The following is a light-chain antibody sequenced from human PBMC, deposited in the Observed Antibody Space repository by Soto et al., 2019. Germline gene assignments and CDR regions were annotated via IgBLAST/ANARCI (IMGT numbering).Light chain of an antibody. CDR1: QSISNS. J-gene: IGKJ1*01. CDR2: GAS. CDR3: QQYNNWPRT. V-gene: IGKV3D-15*01. Sequence: EIVMTQSPATLSVSPGERATLSCRASQSISNSLVWYQQKPGQAPRLLIYGASSRATGIPDRVSGSGSGTDFTLTISSLQSEDCAVYYCQQYNNWPRTFGQGTKGDIK.